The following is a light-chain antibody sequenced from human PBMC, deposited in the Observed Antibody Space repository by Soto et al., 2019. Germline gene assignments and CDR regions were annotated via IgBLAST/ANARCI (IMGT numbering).Light chain of an antibody. CDR3: QQYDRYST. Sequence: DIQVTQSPSTLSASVGDRVTITCRASQSIGSWLAWYQQKPGKPPKLLIYKASTLKSGVPSRFSGSGSGTEFTLTISSLQPDDFASYYCQQYDRYSTFGQGTKLEIK. J-gene: IGKJ2*01. CDR1: QSIGSW. CDR2: KAS. V-gene: IGKV1-5*03.